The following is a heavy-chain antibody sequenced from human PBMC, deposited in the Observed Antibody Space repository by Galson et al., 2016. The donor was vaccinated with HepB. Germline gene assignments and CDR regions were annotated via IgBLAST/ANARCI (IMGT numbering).Heavy chain of an antibody. D-gene: IGHD2-2*01. CDR2: ISGSGGTT. V-gene: IGHV3-23*01. CDR3: ARASVVPGARMLFDS. J-gene: IGHJ5*01. CDR1: GFMFKNYA. Sequence: SLRLSCAASGFMFKNYAMSWVRQAPGKGLEWVSVISGSGGTTFYAESVKGRFTISRDNSQNTVDLQMNSLRADDTAVYYCARASVVPGARMLFDSWGQGILVTVSS.